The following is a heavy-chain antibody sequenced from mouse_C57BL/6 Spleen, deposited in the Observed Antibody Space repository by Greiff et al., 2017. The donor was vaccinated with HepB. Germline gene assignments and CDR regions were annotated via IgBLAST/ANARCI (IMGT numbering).Heavy chain of an antibody. CDR3: ARGKGYGNSAWFAY. J-gene: IGHJ3*01. D-gene: IGHD2-1*01. V-gene: IGHV1-59*01. CDR2: IDPSDSYT. Sequence: VQLQQPGAELVRPGTSVKLSCKASGYTFTSYWMHWVKQRPGQGLEWIGVIDPSDSYTNYNQKFKGKATLTVDTSSSTAYMQLSSLTSEDSAVYYCARGKGYGNSAWFAYWGQGTLVTVSA. CDR1: GYTFTSYW.